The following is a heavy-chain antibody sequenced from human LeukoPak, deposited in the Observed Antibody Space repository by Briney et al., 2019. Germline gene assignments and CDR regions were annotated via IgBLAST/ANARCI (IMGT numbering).Heavy chain of an antibody. CDR2: INGSGGST. V-gene: IGHV3-23*01. CDR3: AKSSWYSPYYFDY. Sequence: PGGSLRLSCAASGFTFSSYAMSWVRQAPGKGLEWVSAINGSGGSTYYADSVKGRFTISRDNSKNTLYLQMNSLRAEDTAVYYCAKSSWYSPYYFDYWGQGTLVTVSS. D-gene: IGHD2-15*01. CDR1: GFTFSSYA. J-gene: IGHJ4*02.